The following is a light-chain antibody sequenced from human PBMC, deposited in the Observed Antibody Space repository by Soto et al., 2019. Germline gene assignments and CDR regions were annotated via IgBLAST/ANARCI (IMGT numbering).Light chain of an antibody. J-gene: IGKJ1*01. Sequence: DIQMTQSPSTLSASVGDRVTITCRASQNITTFLAWCQQTPGKAPKLLIYEASTLESGVPSSFSGSGSGTEFTLTISSLQPDDFSTYYCQHYNSYPCTFGRGTKVEVK. CDR3: QHYNSYPCT. CDR2: EAS. CDR1: QNITTF. V-gene: IGKV1-5*03.